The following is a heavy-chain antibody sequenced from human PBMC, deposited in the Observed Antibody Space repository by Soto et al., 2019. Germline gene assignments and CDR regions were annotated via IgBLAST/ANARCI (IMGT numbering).Heavy chain of an antibody. V-gene: IGHV3-23*01. D-gene: IGHD2-8*02. CDR1: GFTFSSYA. CDR3: AKSTGSTGDGFDI. Sequence: GGSLRLSCAASGFTFSSYAMSWVRQAPGKGLEWVSGISGGGGGTNYADSVKGGIIISRDNSKNTLYVQLNSLRVEDTALYYCAKSTGSTGDGFDIWGQGTMVTVSS. J-gene: IGHJ3*02. CDR2: ISGGGGGT.